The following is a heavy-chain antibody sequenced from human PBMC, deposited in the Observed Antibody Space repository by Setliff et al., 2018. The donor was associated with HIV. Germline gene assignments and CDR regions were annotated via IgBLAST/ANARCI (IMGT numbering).Heavy chain of an antibody. CDR1: GYSFTSYW. V-gene: IGHV5-51*01. CDR3: ARGVAALTASFDY. D-gene: IGHD2-21*02. CDR2: IFPGDSKM. Sequence: GESLTISCKGSGYSFTSYWIAWVRQKPGKGLEWMGIIFPGDSKMHSSPSFQGRVTLSVDKSISTAYLQWSSLQTSDSGMYYCARGVAALTASFDYWGQGSRVTVPQ. J-gene: IGHJ4*02.